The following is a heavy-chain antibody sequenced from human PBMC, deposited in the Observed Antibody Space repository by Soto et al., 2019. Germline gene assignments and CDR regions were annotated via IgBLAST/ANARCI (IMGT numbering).Heavy chain of an antibody. V-gene: IGHV2-5*02. CDR3: EHRGRVGSGSYSNCGY. D-gene: IGHD3-10*01. CDR2: IYWDDDK. Sequence: QITLKESGPTLVKPTQTLTLTCTFSGFSLSTSGVGVGWIRQPPGKALEWLALIYWDDDKRYSPSLKSRLTITXXTXKXXVVLTMTNMDPVDTATYYCEHRGRVGSGSYSNCGYWGQGTLVTVSS. J-gene: IGHJ4*02. CDR1: GFSLSTSGVG.